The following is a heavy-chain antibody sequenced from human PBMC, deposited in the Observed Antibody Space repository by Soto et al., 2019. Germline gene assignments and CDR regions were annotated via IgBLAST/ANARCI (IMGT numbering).Heavy chain of an antibody. CDR3: ARRGYSSSWYYYYYYGMDV. J-gene: IGHJ6*02. V-gene: IGHV1-8*01. CDR2: MNPNSGNT. Sequence: QVQLVQSGAEVKKPGASVKVSCKASGYTFTSYDINWVRQATGQVLEWMGWMNPNSGNTGYAQKFQGRVTMPRNTSISTAYMELSSLRSEDTAVYYCARRGYSSSWYYYYYYGMDVWGQGTTVTVSS. D-gene: IGHD6-13*01. CDR1: GYTFTSYD.